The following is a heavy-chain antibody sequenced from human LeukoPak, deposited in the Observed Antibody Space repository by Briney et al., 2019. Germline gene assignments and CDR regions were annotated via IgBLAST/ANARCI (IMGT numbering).Heavy chain of an antibody. Sequence: SQTLSLTCTVSGGSISSGSYYWSWIRQPAGKGLEWIGRIYTSGSTNYNPSLKSRVTISVDTSKNQFSLKLSSVTAADTAVYYCARVNDSEDGMDVWGQGTTVTVSS. CDR1: GGSISSGSYY. D-gene: IGHD1-1*01. V-gene: IGHV4-61*02. CDR3: ARVNDSEDGMDV. CDR2: IYTSGST. J-gene: IGHJ6*02.